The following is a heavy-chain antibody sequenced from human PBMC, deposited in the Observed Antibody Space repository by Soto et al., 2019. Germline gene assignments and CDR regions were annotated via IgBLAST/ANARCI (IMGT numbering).Heavy chain of an antibody. V-gene: IGHV1-18*01. CDR3: ARLEAYYDFWSGYSPYYYYYGVDV. CDR1: GYTFTSYG. J-gene: IGHJ6*02. Sequence: ASVKVSCKASGYTFTSYGISWVRQAPGQGLEWMGWISAYNGNTNYAQKLQGRVTMTTDTSTSTAYMELRSLRSDDTAVYYCARLEAYYDFWSGYSPYYYYYGVDVWGQGTTVTVSS. D-gene: IGHD3-3*01. CDR2: ISAYNGNT.